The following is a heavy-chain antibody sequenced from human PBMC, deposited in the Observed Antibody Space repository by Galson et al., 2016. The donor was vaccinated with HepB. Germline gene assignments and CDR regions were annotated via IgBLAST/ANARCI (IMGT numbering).Heavy chain of an antibody. D-gene: IGHD3-10*01. V-gene: IGHV2-70*01. Sequence: PALVKPTQTLTLTCTFSGFSLTTRGMCVSWIRQSPGKALECLAIIDWDDDKYYNTPLRTRLSISRDTSKNQVVLTMTNMDPLDTGTYYCAWMRWTNVSAYYGMYVWGQGTTVSVSS. CDR3: AWMRWTNVSAYYGMYV. CDR1: GFSLTTRGMC. CDR2: IDWDDDK. J-gene: IGHJ6*02.